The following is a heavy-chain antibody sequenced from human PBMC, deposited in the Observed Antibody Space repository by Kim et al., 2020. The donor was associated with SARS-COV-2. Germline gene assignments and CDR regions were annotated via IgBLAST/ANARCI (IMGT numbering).Heavy chain of an antibody. V-gene: IGHV3-73*01. Sequence: TMYAAAVKARFTISRDDSKNTVYLQMNGLNTEDTAVYYCTAVNTAMVTDYWGQGTLVTVSS. CDR3: TAVNTAMVTDY. CDR2: T. D-gene: IGHD5-18*01. J-gene: IGHJ4*02.